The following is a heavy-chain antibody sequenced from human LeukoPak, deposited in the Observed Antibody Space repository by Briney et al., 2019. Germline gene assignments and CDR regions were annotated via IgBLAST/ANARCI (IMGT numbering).Heavy chain of an antibody. CDR1: GFTFSSYA. V-gene: IGHV3-23*01. D-gene: IGHD1-26*01. J-gene: IGHJ4*02. CDR2: NSGSGGST. Sequence: GRSLRLSCAASGFTFSSYAMSWVRQAPGKGLEWVSANSGSGGSTYYADSVKGRFTISRDNSKNTLYLQMNSLRAEDTAVYYCAKGIVGASEGDYWGQGTLVTVSS. CDR3: AKGIVGASEGDY.